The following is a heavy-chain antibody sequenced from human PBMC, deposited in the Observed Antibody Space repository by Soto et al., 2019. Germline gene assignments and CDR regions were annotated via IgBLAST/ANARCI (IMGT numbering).Heavy chain of an antibody. CDR1: GYTFTGYY. D-gene: IGHD3-10*01. Sequence: QVQLVQSGAEVKKPGASVKVSCKASGYTFTGYYMHWVRQAPGQGLEWMGWINPNSGGTNYAQKFQGWVTMTRDTSISTAYMELSRLRSDDTAVYYCAREASGSGSYHMAVYYYGMDVWGQGTTVTVSS. J-gene: IGHJ6*02. CDR3: AREASGSGSYHMAVYYYGMDV. V-gene: IGHV1-2*04. CDR2: INPNSGGT.